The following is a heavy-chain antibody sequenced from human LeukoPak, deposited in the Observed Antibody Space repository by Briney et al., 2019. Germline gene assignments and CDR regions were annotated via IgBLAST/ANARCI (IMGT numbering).Heavy chain of an antibody. CDR3: ATVGTYGSGRGWDY. V-gene: IGHV1-24*01. Sequence: GASVKVSCKVSGYTLTELSMHWVRQAPGKGLEWMGGFDPEDGETIYAQKSQGRVTMTEDTSTDTAYMELSSLRSEDTAVYYCATVGTYGSGRGWDYWGQGTLVTVSS. CDR1: GYTLTELS. CDR2: FDPEDGET. J-gene: IGHJ4*02. D-gene: IGHD3-10*01.